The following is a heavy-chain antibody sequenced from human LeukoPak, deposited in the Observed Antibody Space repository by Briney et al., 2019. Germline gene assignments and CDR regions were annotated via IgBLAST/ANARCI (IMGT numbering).Heavy chain of an antibody. CDR2: IIVGSGQT. CDR1: GFTLIKSA. J-gene: IGHJ5*02. V-gene: IGHV1-58*01. D-gene: IGHD3-10*01. CDR3: AAGDTSVRGVIIPFAP. Sequence: GASVKVSCKASGFTLIKSAVQWVRQARGQRLEWVGWIIVGSGQTRYAQKFQERVTITRDMSTSTAFLELSSLRSEDSAVYYCAAGDTSVRGVIIPFAPWGQGTLVTVSS.